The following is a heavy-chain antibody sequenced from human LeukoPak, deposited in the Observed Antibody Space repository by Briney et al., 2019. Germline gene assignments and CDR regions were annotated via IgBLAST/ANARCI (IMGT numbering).Heavy chain of an antibody. CDR3: AKFLRASGSYRASDI. V-gene: IGHV3-30*02. Sequence: GGSLRLSCAVSGFTFSSYGMHWVRQAPGKGLEWVAFIRYDGSNKYYADSVRGRFTISRDNSKNTLYLQINSLRAEDTAVYYCAKFLRASGSYRASDIWGQGTMVTVSS. CDR1: GFTFSSYG. D-gene: IGHD3-10*01. J-gene: IGHJ3*02. CDR2: IRYDGSNK.